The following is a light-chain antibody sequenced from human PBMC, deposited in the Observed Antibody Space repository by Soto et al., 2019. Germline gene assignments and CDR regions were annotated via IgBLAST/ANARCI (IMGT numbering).Light chain of an antibody. CDR3: QQRRDSVT. CDR1: RSIDNS. J-gene: IGKJ4*01. CDR2: YAS. Sequence: EVVLTQSPAILSLSLGERATLSCRASRSIDNSLAGYQHSPGQAPRLLIYYASDRATGLPARFSGSGSGTDFTLTISSLEAEDFAVYYCQQRRDSVTFGGGTKVEIK. V-gene: IGKV3-11*01.